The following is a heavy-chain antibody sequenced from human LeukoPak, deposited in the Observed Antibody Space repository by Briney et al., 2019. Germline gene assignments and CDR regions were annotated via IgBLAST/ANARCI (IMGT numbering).Heavy chain of an antibody. CDR2: IYYSGST. J-gene: IGHJ4*02. CDR3: ARGKSRGSSWYDY. CDR1: GGSISSYS. Sequence: PSQTLSLTCAVSGGSISSYSWNWIRQPPGKGLEWIGYIYYSGSTNYNPSLKSRVTISVDTSKNQFSLKLSSVTAADTAVYYCARGKSRGSSWYDYWGQGTLVTVSS. D-gene: IGHD6-13*01. V-gene: IGHV4-59*01.